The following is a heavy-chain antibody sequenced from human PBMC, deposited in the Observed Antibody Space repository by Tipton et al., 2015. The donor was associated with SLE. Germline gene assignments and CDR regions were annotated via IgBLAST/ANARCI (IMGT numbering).Heavy chain of an antibody. D-gene: IGHD2-21*02. V-gene: IGHV1-69*01. CDR1: GGTFSSYA. CDR3: ARAYCGGDCYSGYYFDY. J-gene: IGHJ4*02. CDR2: IIPIFGTA. Sequence: QSGPEVKKPGSSVKVSCKASGGTFSSYAISWVRQAPGQGLEWMGGIIPIFGTANYAQKFQGRVTITADESTSTAYMELSSLRSDDTAVYYCARAYCGGDCYSGYYFDYWGQGTLVTVSS.